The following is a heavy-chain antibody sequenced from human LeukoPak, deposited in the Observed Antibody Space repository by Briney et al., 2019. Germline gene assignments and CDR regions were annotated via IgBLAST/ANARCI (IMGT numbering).Heavy chain of an antibody. CDR3: ARDSFLGGGEDWFDP. CDR2: ISSSGSTI. Sequence: RAGGSLRLSCAASGFTFSSYEMNWVRQAPGKGLEWVSYISSSGSTIYYADSVKGRFTISRDNAKNSLYLQMNSLRAEDTAVYYCARDSFLGGGEDWFDPWGQGTLVTVSS. D-gene: IGHD2-15*01. V-gene: IGHV3-48*03. CDR1: GFTFSSYE. J-gene: IGHJ5*02.